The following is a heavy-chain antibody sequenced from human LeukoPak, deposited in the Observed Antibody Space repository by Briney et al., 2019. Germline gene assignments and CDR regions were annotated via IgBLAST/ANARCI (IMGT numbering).Heavy chain of an antibody. Sequence: GGSLRLSCAASGFTFSSYAMSWVRQAPGKGLEWVGDIWYDGSKKYYADSVKGRFTISRDISKNTVYLQMDSLRAEDTAVYYCARDHSGWYVDYWGQGTLVTVSS. V-gene: IGHV3-33*08. D-gene: IGHD6-19*01. CDR2: IWYDGSKK. CDR3: ARDHSGWYVDY. CDR1: GFTFSSYA. J-gene: IGHJ4*02.